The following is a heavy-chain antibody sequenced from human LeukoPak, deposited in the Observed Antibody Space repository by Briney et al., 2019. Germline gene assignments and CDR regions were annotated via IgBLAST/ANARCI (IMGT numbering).Heavy chain of an antibody. CDR1: GYTFTGYY. CDR2: INPNSGGT. Sequence: ASVKVSCKASGYTFTGYYMHWVRQAPGQGLEGMGWINPNSGGTNYAQKFQGRVTMTRDTSISTAYMELSRLRSDDTAVYYCAGADYGDYGFDYWGQGTLVTVST. CDR3: AGADYGDYGFDY. J-gene: IGHJ4*02. D-gene: IGHD4-17*01. V-gene: IGHV1-2*02.